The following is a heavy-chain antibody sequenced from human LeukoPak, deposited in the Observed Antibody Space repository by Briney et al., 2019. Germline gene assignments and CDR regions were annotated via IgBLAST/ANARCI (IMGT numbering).Heavy chain of an antibody. D-gene: IGHD1-14*01. CDR3: ARRSRNGLDAFDI. V-gene: IGHV1-2*02. J-gene: IGHJ3*02. CDR2: IDPNNGDT. CDR1: AYTFTDYY. Sequence: ASVKVSCKASAYTFTDYYLHWVRQPPGQGLEWMGWIDPNNGDTKYAQKFQGRVTMTRDRSISTAYMELSRLTSDDTAVYYCARRSRNGLDAFDIWGQGTMVAVSS.